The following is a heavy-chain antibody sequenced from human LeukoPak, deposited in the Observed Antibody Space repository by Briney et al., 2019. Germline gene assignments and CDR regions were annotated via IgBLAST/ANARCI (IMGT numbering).Heavy chain of an antibody. D-gene: IGHD1-26*01. CDR3: AKDLRWELLTQAFDY. Sequence: GGSLRLSCAASGFTFSSYAMSWVRQAPGKGLEWVSAISGSGGSTYYADSVKGRFTISRDNSKNTLYLQMNSLRAEDTAVYYCAKDLRWELLTQAFDYWGQGTLVTVSS. CDR1: GFTFSSYA. V-gene: IGHV3-23*01. CDR2: ISGSGGST. J-gene: IGHJ4*02.